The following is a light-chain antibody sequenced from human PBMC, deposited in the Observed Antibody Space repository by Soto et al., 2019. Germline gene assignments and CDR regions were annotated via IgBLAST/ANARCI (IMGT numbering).Light chain of an antibody. V-gene: IGKV3-15*01. CDR3: QKYNNWPPIT. CDR1: QSVSSY. Sequence: ENVLTQSPGTLSLSPGERATLSCRASQSVSSYLACNQQKPGQAPRLLIYGASNRATGIPARFSGSGSGTEFTLTISRLQSEDFAVYYCQKYNNWPPITFGQGTRLEIK. J-gene: IGKJ5*01. CDR2: GAS.